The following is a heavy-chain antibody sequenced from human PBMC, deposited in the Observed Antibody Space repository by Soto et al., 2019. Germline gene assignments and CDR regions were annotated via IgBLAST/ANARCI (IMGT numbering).Heavy chain of an antibody. J-gene: IGHJ4*03. Sequence: ASVKVSCKASGFTFTSSAVQWVRQARGQRLEWIGWIVVGSGNTNYAQKFQERVTITRDMSTSTVYMELSSLRSEDTAVYYCAREMTTVTTIYDTPFSYFDYWG. CDR2: IVVGSGNT. V-gene: IGHV1-58*01. CDR1: GFTFTSSA. D-gene: IGHD4-17*01. CDR3: AREMTTVTTIYDTPFSYFDY.